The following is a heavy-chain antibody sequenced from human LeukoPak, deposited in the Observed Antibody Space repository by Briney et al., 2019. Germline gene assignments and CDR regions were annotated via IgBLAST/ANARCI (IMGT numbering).Heavy chain of an antibody. V-gene: IGHV3-33*01. CDR2: IWYDGSNK. CDR1: GFTFSSYG. CDR3: AREGGYYDSSGYFDY. J-gene: IGHJ4*02. Sequence: PGRSLTLSCAASGFTFSSYGMHWVRQAPGKGLEWVAVIWYDGSNKYYADSVKGRFTISRDNSKNTLYLQMNSLRAEDTAVYYCAREGGYYDSSGYFDYWGQGTLVTVSS. D-gene: IGHD3-22*01.